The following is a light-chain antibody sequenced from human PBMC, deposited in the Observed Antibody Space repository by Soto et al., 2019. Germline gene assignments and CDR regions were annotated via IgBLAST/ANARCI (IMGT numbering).Light chain of an antibody. V-gene: IGKV3-15*01. CDR1: QSVSSR. Sequence: IVLTQSLVTLSVSPPERFCLXCRASQSVSSRLAWYQQKPGQSPRLLIYGASTRATGIPARFSGSGSGTEFTLTISGLQSEDFATYYCQQYNNWPVTFGGGTKVDI. J-gene: IGKJ4*01. CDR2: GAS. CDR3: QQYNNWPVT.